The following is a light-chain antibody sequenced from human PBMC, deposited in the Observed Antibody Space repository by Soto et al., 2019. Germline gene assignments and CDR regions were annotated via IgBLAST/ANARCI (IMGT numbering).Light chain of an antibody. CDR3: QQSYSTPQT. CDR1: QSISSF. J-gene: IGKJ1*01. Sequence: DIQMTQSPSSLSASVGDRVTITCRASQSISSFLNWYQQKPGKAPKLRIYAASTLQSGVPSRFGGSGSGTDFTLTISSLQPGEFATYFFQQSYSTPQTFGQGTKVEIK. CDR2: AAS. V-gene: IGKV1-39*01.